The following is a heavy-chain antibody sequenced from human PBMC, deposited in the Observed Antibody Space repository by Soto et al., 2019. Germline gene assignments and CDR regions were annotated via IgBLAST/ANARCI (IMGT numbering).Heavy chain of an antibody. V-gene: IGHV3-30-3*01. D-gene: IGHD3-22*01. Sequence: GGSLRLSCAASGFTFSSYAMHWVRQAPGKGLEWVAVISYDGSNKYYADSVKGRFTISRDNSKNTLYLQMNSLRAEDTAVYYCAREQDYYDSSGYYFSYYYGMDVWGQGTTVTVSS. CDR3: AREQDYYDSSGYYFSYYYGMDV. CDR2: ISYDGSNK. J-gene: IGHJ6*02. CDR1: GFTFSSYA.